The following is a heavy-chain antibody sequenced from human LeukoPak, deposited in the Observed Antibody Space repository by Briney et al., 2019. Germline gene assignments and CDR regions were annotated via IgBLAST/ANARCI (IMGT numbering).Heavy chain of an antibody. CDR3: AGLSTYYYYSSGYSD. J-gene: IGHJ4*02. CDR2: IYYSGIS. D-gene: IGHD3-22*01. V-gene: IGHV4-59*11. CDR1: GGSISTHN. Sequence: KPSETLSLTCTVSGGSISTHNWSWIRQPPGKGLEWIGYIYYSGISSYNPSLKSRVTISLDTSKNQFSLNLSSVTAADTAVYYCAGLSTYYYYSSGYSDWGQGTLVTVSS.